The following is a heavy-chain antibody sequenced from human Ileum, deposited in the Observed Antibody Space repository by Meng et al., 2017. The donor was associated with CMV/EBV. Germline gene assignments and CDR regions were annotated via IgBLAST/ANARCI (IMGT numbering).Heavy chain of an antibody. CDR2: INPNSGGT. Sequence: VRLVQSGAGVKKPGASMKVSCKASGYTFTGYYIHWVRLAPGQGLEWMGWINPNSGGTNFAQKFQGRVTMTRDTSINTAYIELSGLTSDDMAVYYCTRGDLGGPFKDRYFDYWGQGTLVTVSS. V-gene: IGHV1-2*02. CDR1: GYTFTGYY. J-gene: IGHJ4*02. CDR3: TRGDLGGPFKDRYFDY. D-gene: IGHD3-16*01.